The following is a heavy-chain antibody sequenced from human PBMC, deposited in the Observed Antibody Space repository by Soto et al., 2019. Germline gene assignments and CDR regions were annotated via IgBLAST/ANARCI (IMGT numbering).Heavy chain of an antibody. CDR2: ISSDGSSI. CDR3: ASAPHRYYRRAR. D-gene: IGHD3-10*01. J-gene: IGHJ1*01. CDR1: GFTFSSCD. V-gene: IGHV3-48*03. Sequence: EVQLVESGGGLVQPGGSLRLSCAASGFTFSSCDMIWVRQAPGKGLDWISYISSDGSSIYYADSVKGRFTISRDNAKNSLSLQMNSLRADDTAVYYCASAPHRYYRRARWGQGTLVTVSA.